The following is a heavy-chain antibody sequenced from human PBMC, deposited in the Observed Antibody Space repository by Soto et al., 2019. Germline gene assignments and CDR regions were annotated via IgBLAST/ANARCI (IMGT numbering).Heavy chain of an antibody. CDR2: ITDSGGDS. CDR1: GITFRTRA. CDR3: ASGSSDSYPGSRIFDF. Sequence: GGSLRLSCAASGITFRTRAMNWVRQAPGEGLEWVPVITDSGGDSKYADSVRGRFTISRDNSKNTLYLQMNSLRADDSAVYYCASGSSDSYPGSRIFDFWGRGTLVTVSS. V-gene: IGHV3-23*01. D-gene: IGHD3-10*01. J-gene: IGHJ4*02.